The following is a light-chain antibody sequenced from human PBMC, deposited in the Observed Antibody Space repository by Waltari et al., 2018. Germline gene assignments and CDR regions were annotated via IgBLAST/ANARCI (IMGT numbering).Light chain of an antibody. CDR3: QQYNTFKYT. CDR1: QRISYW. J-gene: IGKJ2*01. V-gene: IGKV1-5*03. Sequence: DIQMIQSPSTLSASVGDSVTITCRASQRISYWLAWYQQKPGKAPKLLIYKASTLESGVPSRFSGSGFGTEFTLTISSLEPDDFATYYCQQYNTFKYTFGQGTKLEI. CDR2: KAS.